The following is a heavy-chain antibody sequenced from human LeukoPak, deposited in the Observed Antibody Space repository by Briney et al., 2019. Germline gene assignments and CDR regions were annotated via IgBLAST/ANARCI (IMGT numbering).Heavy chain of an antibody. Sequence: SETLSLTCTVSGGPISSSSYYWGWIRQPPGKGLEWIGSIYYSGSTYYNPSLKSRVTISVDTSKNQFSLKLSSVTAADTAVYYCARTSSGWLYAFDIWGQGTMVTVSS. CDR1: GGPISSSSYY. J-gene: IGHJ3*02. D-gene: IGHD6-19*01. CDR3: ARTSSGWLYAFDI. V-gene: IGHV4-39*07. CDR2: IYYSGST.